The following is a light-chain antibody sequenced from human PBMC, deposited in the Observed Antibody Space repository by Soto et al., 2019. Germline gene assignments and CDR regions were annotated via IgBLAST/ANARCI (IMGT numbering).Light chain of an antibody. J-gene: IGLJ1*01. CDR2: EVS. CDR3: SSYTSSSTYV. Sequence: QSALTQTASVSGTPGQSITISCTGSSSDVGGYNYVSWYQQRPGKAPKLMISEVSNRPSGVSNRFSGSKSGNTASLTISGLQAEDEADYYCSSYTSSSTYVFGTGTKVTVL. CDR1: SSDVGGYNY. V-gene: IGLV2-14*01.